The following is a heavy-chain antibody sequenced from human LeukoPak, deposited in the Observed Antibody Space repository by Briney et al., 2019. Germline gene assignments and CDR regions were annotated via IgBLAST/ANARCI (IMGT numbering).Heavy chain of an antibody. Sequence: GGSLRLSCAASRFTFSSYAMSWVRQAPGKGLELVSTLSNTGIATYYADSVKGRFTISRDNYENTLFLQMNYLRAEDTATYYCAKVPYSDYGSGRPPFMDVWGQGTTVAVSS. CDR2: LSNTGIAT. V-gene: IGHV3-23*01. CDR1: RFTFSSYA. J-gene: IGHJ6*02. CDR3: AKVPYSDYGSGRPPFMDV. D-gene: IGHD3-10*01.